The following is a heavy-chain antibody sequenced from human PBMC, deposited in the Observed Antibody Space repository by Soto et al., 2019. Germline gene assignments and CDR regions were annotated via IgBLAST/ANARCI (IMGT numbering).Heavy chain of an antibody. CDR2: IYYSGST. CDR1: GGSISSSSYY. CDR3: ARSYDFWSGYAYGY. Sequence: SETLSLTCTVSGGSISSSSYYWGWIRQPPGKGLEWIGSIYYSGSTNYNPSLKSRVTISVDTSKNQFSLKLSSVTAADTAVYYCARSYDFWSGYAYGYWGQGTLVTVSS. D-gene: IGHD3-3*01. J-gene: IGHJ4*02. V-gene: IGHV4-39*07.